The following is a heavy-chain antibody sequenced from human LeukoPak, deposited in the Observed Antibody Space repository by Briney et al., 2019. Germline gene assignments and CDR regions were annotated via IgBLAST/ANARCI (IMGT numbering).Heavy chain of an antibody. J-gene: IGHJ4*02. Sequence: SVKVSCKASGGTFSSYAISWVRQAPGQGLEWMGGIIPIFGTANYAQKFQGRVTITADESTSTAYMELSSLRSEDTAVYYCASASGYYYGSGSHPFAFYYWGQGTLVTVSS. CDR2: IIPIFGTA. V-gene: IGHV1-69*13. CDR1: GGTFSSYA. D-gene: IGHD3-10*01. CDR3: ASASGYYYGSGSHPFAFYY.